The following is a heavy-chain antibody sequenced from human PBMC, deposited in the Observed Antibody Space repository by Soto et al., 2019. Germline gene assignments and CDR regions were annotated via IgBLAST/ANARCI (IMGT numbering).Heavy chain of an antibody. D-gene: IGHD6-19*01. V-gene: IGHV3-23*01. J-gene: IGHJ4*02. CDR3: AADSSGWSRLCNY. Sequence: PGGSLILSCAASGFTFSSYAMSWVRQAPGKGLEWVSAISGSGGSTYYADSVKGRFTISGDNSKNTPYLQMNSLRAEDTAVYYCAADSSGWSRLCNYWGQGTLVTGSS. CDR2: ISGSGGST. CDR1: GFTFSSYA.